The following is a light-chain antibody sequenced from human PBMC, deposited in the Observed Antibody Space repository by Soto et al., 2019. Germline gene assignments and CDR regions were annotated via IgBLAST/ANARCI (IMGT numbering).Light chain of an antibody. Sequence: EILMTQSPATLSVYPGEIATLSCRASQSVSSSLAWYQQKPGQAPRLLIYGASSRATGIPDRFSGSGSGTDFTLTISRLEPEDFAVYYCQQYGNSPSFGQGTRLEI. CDR3: QQYGNSPS. CDR1: QSVSSS. J-gene: IGKJ5*01. V-gene: IGKV3-20*01. CDR2: GAS.